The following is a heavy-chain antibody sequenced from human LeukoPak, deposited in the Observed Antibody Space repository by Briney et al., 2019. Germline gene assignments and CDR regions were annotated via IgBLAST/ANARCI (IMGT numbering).Heavy chain of an antibody. CDR2: IKSRSAGGTT. J-gene: IGHJ4*02. CDR3: TTIKYSYGFHFDY. CDR1: GFTFSNAW. D-gene: IGHD5-18*01. Sequence: GGSLRLSCAASGFTFSNAWMSWVRQAPGKGLEWVGRIKSRSAGGTTDYAAPVKGRFTISRDDSENRVYLQMNSLKTEDTAVYYCTTIKYSYGFHFDYWGQGTLVTVSS. V-gene: IGHV3-15*01.